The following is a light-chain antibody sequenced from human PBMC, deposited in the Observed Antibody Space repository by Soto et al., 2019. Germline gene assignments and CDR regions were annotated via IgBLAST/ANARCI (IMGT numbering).Light chain of an antibody. CDR2: GAS. Sequence: EIVLTQSPGTLSLSPGERATLSCRASQSVSSNYLAWYQQKPGQAPRLLIYGASSRATGIPDSFSGSESGTDFTLTISRLEPEDYAVYYCEKYGSSPGTFDQGTKVETK. CDR3: EKYGSSPGT. CDR1: QSVSSNY. J-gene: IGKJ1*01. V-gene: IGKV3-20*01.